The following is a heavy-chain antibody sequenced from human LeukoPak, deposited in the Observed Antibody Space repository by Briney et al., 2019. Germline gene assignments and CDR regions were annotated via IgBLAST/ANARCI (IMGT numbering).Heavy chain of an antibody. CDR1: GFTFSDYY. D-gene: IGHD3-22*01. Sequence: GGSLRLSCAASGFTFSDYYMSWIRQAPGKGLEWVSYISSSGSTIYYADSVKGRFTISRDNAKNSLYLQTNSLRAEDTAVYYCARDYYDSSGDYFDYWGQGTLVTVSS. J-gene: IGHJ4*02. CDR2: ISSSGSTI. V-gene: IGHV3-11*04. CDR3: ARDYYDSSGDYFDY.